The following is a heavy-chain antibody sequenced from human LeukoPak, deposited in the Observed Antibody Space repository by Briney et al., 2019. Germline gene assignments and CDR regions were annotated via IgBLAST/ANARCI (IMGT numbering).Heavy chain of an antibody. CDR2: INPNSGGT. D-gene: IGHD2-21*02. CDR1: GYTLTGYY. V-gene: IGHV1-2*02. Sequence: GASVKVSCKASGYTLTGYYMHWVRQAPGQGLEWMRWINPNSGGTNYAQKLQGRVTMTTDTSTSTAYIELRSLRSDDTAVYYCARMGVVVTADFDSWGQGTLITVSS. CDR3: ARMGVVVTADFDS. J-gene: IGHJ4*02.